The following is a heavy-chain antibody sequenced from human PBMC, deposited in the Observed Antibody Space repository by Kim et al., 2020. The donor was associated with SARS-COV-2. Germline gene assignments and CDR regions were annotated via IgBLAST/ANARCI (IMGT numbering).Heavy chain of an antibody. CDR2: ISSSGTYI. D-gene: IGHD3-10*01. CDR3: ARGWGSYYFDY. J-gene: IGHJ4*02. Sequence: GGSLRLSCAASGFTFSSHTMNWVRQAPGKGLEWVSSISSSGTYIHYADSVKGRFTISRDNAKSSLYLQMNSLRAEDTALYYCARGWGSYYFDYWGQGTLVTVSS. CDR1: GFTFSSHT. V-gene: IGHV3-21*03.